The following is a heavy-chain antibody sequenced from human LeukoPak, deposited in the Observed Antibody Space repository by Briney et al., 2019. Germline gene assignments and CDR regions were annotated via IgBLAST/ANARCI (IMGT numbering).Heavy chain of an antibody. CDR3: ARERPIDCTSTSRYFVSDL. D-gene: IGHD2-2*01. V-gene: IGHV4-30-4*01. CDR2: IYYTGNK. J-gene: IGHJ3*01. Sequence: SETLSLTCSVSGGSISSGDYYWSWIRQPPGKGLEWIGYIYYTGNKYYNPSLKRRITISLDTSKNQLSLSLTSVTAADTAVYHCARERPIDCTSTSRYFVSDLWGQGTMVTVSS. CDR1: GGSISSGDYY.